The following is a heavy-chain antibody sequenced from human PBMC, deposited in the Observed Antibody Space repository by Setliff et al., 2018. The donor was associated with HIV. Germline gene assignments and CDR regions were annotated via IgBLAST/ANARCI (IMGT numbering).Heavy chain of an antibody. V-gene: IGHV1-69*13. CDR1: GGTFRSQA. CDR3: ARGGWSGGGPLHYSYYYLDV. CDR2: LISMFKIP. Sequence: VASVKVSCKTSGGTFRSQAISWVRQAPGQGLEWMGGLISMFKIPQIAQKFQGRVTITADESTSTAYMGLSSLTSEDTAVYYCARGGWSGGGPLHYSYYYLDVWGQGTAGTVSS. J-gene: IGHJ6*02. D-gene: IGHD2-15*01.